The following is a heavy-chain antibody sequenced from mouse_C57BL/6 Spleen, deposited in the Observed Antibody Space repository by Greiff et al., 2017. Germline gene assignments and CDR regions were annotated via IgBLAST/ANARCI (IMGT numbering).Heavy chain of an antibody. CDR3: ARRYYGSSSHFDY. CDR2: ISYDGSN. CDR1: GYSITSGYY. V-gene: IGHV3-6*01. J-gene: IGHJ2*01. Sequence: EVKLVESGPGLVKPSQSLSLTCSVTGYSITSGYYWNWIRQFPGNKLEWMGYISYDGSNNYNPSLKNRISITRDTSKNQFFLKLNSVTTEDTATYYCARRYYGSSSHFDYWGQGTTLTVSS. D-gene: IGHD1-1*01.